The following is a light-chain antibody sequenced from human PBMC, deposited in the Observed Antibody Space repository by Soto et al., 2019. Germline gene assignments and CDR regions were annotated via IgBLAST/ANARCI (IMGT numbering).Light chain of an antibody. V-gene: IGLV2-11*01. CDR2: AVT. CDR3: CSFAGTSYV. J-gene: IGLJ1*01. CDR1: SNDVGFYDY. Sequence: QSALTQPRSVSESPGQSVTISCSGTSNDVGFYDYVSWYQQHPDKAPKLLIYAVTERPSGVPGRFSGSKSGNTASLTISRLQAEDEADYYCCSFAGTSYVFGTGTKLTVL.